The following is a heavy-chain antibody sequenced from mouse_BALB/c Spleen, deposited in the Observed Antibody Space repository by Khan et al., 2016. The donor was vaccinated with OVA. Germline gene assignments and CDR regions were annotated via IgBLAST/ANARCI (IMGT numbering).Heavy chain of an antibody. CDR3: ARGGNYWYFDC. Sequence: QIQLVQSGPELKKPGETVKISCKASGYTFTNYGINWVKQAPGKGLKWMGWINTYTGEPTYADDFKGRFAFSLETSASPAYLQLTNLTNEDTATYFCARGGNYWYFDCWGAGTTVTVSS. CDR2: INTYTGEP. CDR1: GYTFTNYG. V-gene: IGHV9-3-1*01. J-gene: IGHJ1*01. D-gene: IGHD1-1*02.